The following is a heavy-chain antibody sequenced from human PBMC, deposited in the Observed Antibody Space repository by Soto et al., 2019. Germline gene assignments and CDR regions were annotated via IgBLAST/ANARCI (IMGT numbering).Heavy chain of an antibody. D-gene: IGHD3-22*01. CDR2: ISGSGGST. CDR1: GFTFSSYA. V-gene: IGHV3-23*01. CDR3: EKDLYYDSSGYYYGPFDY. J-gene: IGHJ4*02. Sequence: GGSLRLSCAASGFTFSSYAMSWVRQAPGKGLEWVSAISGSGGSTYYADSVKGRFTISRDNSKNTLYLQMNSLRAEDTAVYYCEKDLYYDSSGYYYGPFDYWGQGTMVTVSS.